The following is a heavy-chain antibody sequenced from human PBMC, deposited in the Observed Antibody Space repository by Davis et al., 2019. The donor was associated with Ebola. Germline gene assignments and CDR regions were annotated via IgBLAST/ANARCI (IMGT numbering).Heavy chain of an antibody. CDR2: ISRSGSTI. Sequence: GESLRPPCAAPGFTFSDYYMNWIRQAPGKGLEWVSYISRSGSTIYYADSVKGRFTISRDNAKNSLYLQMNSLRAEDTAVYYCARGEYSSADWYFDLWGRGTLVTVSS. CDR1: GFTFSDYY. V-gene: IGHV3-11*01. CDR3: ARGEYSSADWYFDL. J-gene: IGHJ2*01. D-gene: IGHD6-6*01.